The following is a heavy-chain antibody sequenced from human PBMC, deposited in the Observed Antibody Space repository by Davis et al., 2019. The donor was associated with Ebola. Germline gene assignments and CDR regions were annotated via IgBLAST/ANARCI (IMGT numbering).Heavy chain of an antibody. CDR2: IDYRGRS. D-gene: IGHD2-2*01. J-gene: IGHJ4*02. CDR3: ARGGSPAMFKGVDE. Sequence: PSETLSLTCTVSGVSIIDHYWSCIRQSPGKGLEWIGYIDYRGRSTYKPSLRGRITMSVDTSKNQFSLKLKSITAADTAVYYCARGGSPAMFKGVDEWGQGTLVTVAS. CDR1: GVSIIDHY. V-gene: IGHV4-59*11.